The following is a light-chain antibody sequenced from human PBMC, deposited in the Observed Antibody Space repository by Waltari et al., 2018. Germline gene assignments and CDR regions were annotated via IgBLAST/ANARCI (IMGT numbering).Light chain of an antibody. CDR3: QQYGNSPFT. CDR1: QSISSSY. V-gene: IGKV3-20*01. Sequence: IVLTQSPGTLSLSPGERATLSCRASQSISSSYLAWYQQKPGQAPRLLISDASSRATGIPDRFSGSGSCADFTLTIARLEPEDFAVYYCQQYGNSPFTFGQGTKLEIK. J-gene: IGKJ2*01. CDR2: DAS.